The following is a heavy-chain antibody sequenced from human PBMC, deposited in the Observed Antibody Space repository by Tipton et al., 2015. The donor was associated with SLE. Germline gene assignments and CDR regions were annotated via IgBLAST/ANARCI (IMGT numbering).Heavy chain of an antibody. CDR3: ARGVALNDGSYTYYYYGMDV. CDR1: GGSITTYY. J-gene: IGHJ6*02. CDR2: ISTTGST. V-gene: IGHV4-4*07. D-gene: IGHD1-26*01. Sequence: TLSLTCSVSGGSITTYYWHWIRQPAGKGLEWIGLISTTGSTTFNPSLRSRVTMSRDTSKNQLSLQMTSMTAADTAVYSCARGVALNDGSYTYYYYGMDVWGQGTTVTISS.